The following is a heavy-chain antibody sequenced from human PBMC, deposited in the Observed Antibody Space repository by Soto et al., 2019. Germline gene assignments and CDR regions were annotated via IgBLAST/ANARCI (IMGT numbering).Heavy chain of an antibody. V-gene: IGHV3-23*01. Sequence: EVQLLESGGGLVQPGGSLRLSCAGSGFTFVNYAMNWVRQAPGKGLEWVATLSGSGTSTYYADAVKGRFTISRDNSRNTLYLQMNSLRAEDTAASYCANGTSNGGWFNPVDYWGQGTLVTVSS. J-gene: IGHJ4*02. CDR1: GFTFVNYA. D-gene: IGHD6-19*01. CDR2: LSGSGTST. CDR3: ANGTSNGGWFNPVDY.